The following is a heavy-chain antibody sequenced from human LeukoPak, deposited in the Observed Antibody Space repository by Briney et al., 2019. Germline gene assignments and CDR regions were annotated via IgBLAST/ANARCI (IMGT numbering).Heavy chain of an antibody. J-gene: IGHJ3*02. CDR1: GYTFTGYY. D-gene: IGHD3-22*01. Sequence: ASVKVSCKASGYTFTGYYMHWVRQAPGQGLEWRGWINPNSGGTNYAQKFQGRVTMTRDTSISTAYMELSRLRSEDTAVYYCARERNYDSSGYYYVRDAFDIWGQGTMVTVSS. CDR2: INPNSGGT. CDR3: ARERNYDSSGYYYVRDAFDI. V-gene: IGHV1-2*02.